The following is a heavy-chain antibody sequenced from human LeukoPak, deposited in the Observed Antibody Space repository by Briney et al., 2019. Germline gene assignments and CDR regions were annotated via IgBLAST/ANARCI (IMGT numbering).Heavy chain of an antibody. J-gene: IGHJ4*02. CDR2: IYYSGST. Sequence: PSETLSLTCTVSGGSISSYYWSWIRQPPGKGLEWIGYIYYSGSTNYNPSLKSRVTISVDTSKNQFSLKRSSVTAADTAVYCCARMGRGYSGYFDYWGQGTLVTVSS. CDR1: GGSISSYY. V-gene: IGHV4-59*12. D-gene: IGHD5-12*01. CDR3: ARMGRGYSGYFDY.